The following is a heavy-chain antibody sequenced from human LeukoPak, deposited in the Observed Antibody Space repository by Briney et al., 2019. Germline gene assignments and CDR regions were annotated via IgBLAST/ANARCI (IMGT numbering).Heavy chain of an antibody. V-gene: IGHV6-1*01. D-gene: IGHD6-19*01. Sequence: SQTLSLTCAISGDSVSNNGASWNWIRQPPSRGLEWLGRTYYRTRWYFDYAVSVRSRATIHPDTSKNQFSLQLDSVTPEDTAVYYCARGGAGWYVSVFDPWGQGTLVTVSS. J-gene: IGHJ5*02. CDR1: GDSVSNNGAS. CDR2: TYYRTRWYF. CDR3: ARGGAGWYVSVFDP.